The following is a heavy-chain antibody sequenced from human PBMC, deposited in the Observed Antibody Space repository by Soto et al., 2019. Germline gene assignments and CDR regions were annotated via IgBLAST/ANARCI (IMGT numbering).Heavy chain of an antibody. Sequence: QVQLVESGGGVVQPGRSLRLSCAASGLTLSNYAMHWVRQAPGKGLEWVAVISYDGSNRYYADSVKGRFTISRDNSKNTLYLQMNGLRGEDTAVYYCARVTQAVAADYLGQGTLVTGSS. CDR2: ISYDGSNR. V-gene: IGHV3-30-3*01. D-gene: IGHD6-19*01. J-gene: IGHJ4*02. CDR1: GLTLSNYA. CDR3: ARVTQAVAADY.